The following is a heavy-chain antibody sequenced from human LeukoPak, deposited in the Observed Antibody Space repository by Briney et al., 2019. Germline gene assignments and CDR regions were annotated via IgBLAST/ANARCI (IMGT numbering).Heavy chain of an antibody. D-gene: IGHD3-22*01. V-gene: IGHV4-34*01. Sequence: SETLSLTCAVYGGSFSGYYWSWIRQPPGKGLEWIGEINHSGSTNYNPSLKSRVTMSVDTSKNQFSLKLSSVTAADTAVYYCARYAPTYYYDSSGYYSACYFDYWGQGTLVTVSS. CDR1: GGSFSGYY. CDR2: INHSGST. J-gene: IGHJ4*02. CDR3: ARYAPTYYYDSSGYYSACYFDY.